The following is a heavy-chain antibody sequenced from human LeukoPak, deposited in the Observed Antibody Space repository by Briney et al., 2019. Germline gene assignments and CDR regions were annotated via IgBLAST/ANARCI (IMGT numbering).Heavy chain of an antibody. J-gene: IGHJ4*02. CDR3: ARSGGDYGFRVFDY. D-gene: IGHD4-17*01. Sequence: GGSLRLSCAASGFTFSSYEMNWVRQAPGKGLEWVSYISSSGSTIYYADSVKGRFTISRDNSKNTLYLQMNSLRAEDTAVYYCARSGGDYGFRVFDYWGQGTLVTVSS. CDR2: ISSSGSTI. V-gene: IGHV3-48*03. CDR1: GFTFSSYE.